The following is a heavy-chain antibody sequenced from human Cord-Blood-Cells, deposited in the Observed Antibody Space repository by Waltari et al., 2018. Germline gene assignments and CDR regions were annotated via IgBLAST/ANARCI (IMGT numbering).Heavy chain of an antibody. CDR2: IRCEGSNK. CDR1: GFPFSSYG. Sequence: QVQLVESGGGVVQPGGSLRLSCAASGFPFSSYGMHWVRQAPGKGLGWLAVIRCEGSNKYYAEYVKGRFTISRDNSKNTLYLQRNSRGAEDTAVYYCAKPGAMGAISWWGQGTLVTVSS. CDR3: AKPGAMGAISW. J-gene: IGHJ4*02. D-gene: IGHD1-26*01. V-gene: IGHV3-30*02.